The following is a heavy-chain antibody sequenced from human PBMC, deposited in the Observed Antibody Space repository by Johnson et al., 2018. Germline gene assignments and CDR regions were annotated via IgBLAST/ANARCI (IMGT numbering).Heavy chain of an antibody. D-gene: IGHD3-16*01. CDR2: INRDGSIP. Sequence: VQLVQSGGGIVQAGGSLRLSCVASEFTFSDYWMYWVRQTPGKGLVWVSRINRDGSIPNYADSVKGLFTISRDNAKNTVYLQMNSLRPEDTAVYYWARDWGSKVNGYNWFDPWGQGTLVTVSS. CDR1: EFTFSDYW. V-gene: IGHV3-74*01. CDR3: ARDWGSKVNGYNWFDP. J-gene: IGHJ5*02.